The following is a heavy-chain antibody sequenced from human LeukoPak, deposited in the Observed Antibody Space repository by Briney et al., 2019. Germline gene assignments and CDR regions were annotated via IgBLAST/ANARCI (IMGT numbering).Heavy chain of an antibody. V-gene: IGHV1-2*06. J-gene: IGHJ4*02. CDR1: GYTFTGYY. CDR3: GRLFYGSGSPPDY. D-gene: IGHD3-10*01. Sequence: ASVQVSCKASGYTFTGYYMHWVRQAPGQGLEWMGRINPNSGGTNYAQKFQGRVTMTRDTSIISAYLVLSRLRSDDTAGYYLGRLFYGSGSPPDYWGQGTLVTVSS. CDR2: INPNSGGT.